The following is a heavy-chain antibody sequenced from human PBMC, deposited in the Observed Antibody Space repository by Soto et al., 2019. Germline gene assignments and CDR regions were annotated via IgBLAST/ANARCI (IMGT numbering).Heavy chain of an antibody. J-gene: IGHJ6*02. V-gene: IGHV1-2*04. Sequence: GASVKVSCKASGYTFTGYYMHWVRQAPGQGLEWMGWINPNSGGTNYAQKFQGWVTMTRDTSISTAYMELSRLRSDDTAVYYCARGAPRRGYYYGMDVWGQGTTVTVSS. CDR3: ARGAPRRGYYYGMDV. CDR1: GYTFTGYY. CDR2: INPNSGGT. D-gene: IGHD1-26*01.